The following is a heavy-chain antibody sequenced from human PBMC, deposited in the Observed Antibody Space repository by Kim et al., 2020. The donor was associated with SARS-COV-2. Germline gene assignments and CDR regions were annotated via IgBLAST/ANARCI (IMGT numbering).Heavy chain of an antibody. D-gene: IGHD2-21*01. Sequence: SETLSLTCTVSGGSISSSAYYWVWIRQPPGKGLEWIGSIYYTGTTYYNPSLKSRVTISVDTTKNQFSLKLSSVTDATVDYCARHGFNGGVCYFDPWGQGT. CDR3: ARHGFNGGVCYFDP. CDR2: IYYTGTT. V-gene: IGHV4-39*01. J-gene: IGHJ5*02. CDR1: GGSISSSAYY.